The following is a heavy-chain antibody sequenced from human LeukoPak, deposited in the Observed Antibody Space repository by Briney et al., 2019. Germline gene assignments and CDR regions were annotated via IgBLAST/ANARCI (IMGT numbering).Heavy chain of an antibody. CDR2: IYHGGST. V-gene: IGHV4-38-2*01. CDR3: ARVRGYCSSTICYGYYFDY. J-gene: IGHJ4*02. CDR1: GYSISSGYY. D-gene: IGHD2-2*01. Sequence: SETLSLTCAVSGYSISSGYYWGWIRQPPGKGLEWIGTIYHGGSTYYNPSLKSRVTISVDTSKNQFSLKLTSVTAADTAAYYCARVRGYCSSTICYGYYFDYWGQGTLVTVSS.